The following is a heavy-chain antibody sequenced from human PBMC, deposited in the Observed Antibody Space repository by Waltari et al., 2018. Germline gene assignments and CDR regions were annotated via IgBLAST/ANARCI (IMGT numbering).Heavy chain of an antibody. CDR3: VRGINHAFDI. J-gene: IGHJ3*02. CDR2: IDGNGGGT. V-gene: IGHV3-74*01. Sequence: EVQLVESGGGSVQPGGSLRRSCAASGFTFMHWVRQAPGKGLVWVSRIDGNGGGTGYADSVKGRFTISRDNAKNTLYLQMNSLRAEDTAVYYCVRGINHAFDIWGQGTMVTVSS. CDR1: GFTF.